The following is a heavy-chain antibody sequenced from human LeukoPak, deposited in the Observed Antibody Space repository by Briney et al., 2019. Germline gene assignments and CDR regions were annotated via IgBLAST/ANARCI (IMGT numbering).Heavy chain of an antibody. J-gene: IGHJ4*02. V-gene: IGHV1-18*04. CDR2: ISAYNGNT. CDR1: GYTFTSYY. CDR3: ARMPYSSGWYWLDY. Sequence: GASVKVSCKASGYTFTSYYMHWVRQAPGQGLEWMGWISAYNGNTNYAQKLQGRVTMTTDTSTSTAYMELRSLRSDDTAVYYCARMPYSSGWYWLDYWGQGTLVTVSS. D-gene: IGHD6-19*01.